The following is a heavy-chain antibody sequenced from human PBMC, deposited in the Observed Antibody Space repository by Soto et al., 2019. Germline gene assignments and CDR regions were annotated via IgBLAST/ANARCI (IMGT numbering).Heavy chain of an antibody. D-gene: IGHD6-19*01. J-gene: IGHJ4*02. Sequence: EVQLLDSGGGLGQPGGSLRLSCAASGFSFSDHAMNWVRQAPGKGLEWVSEISATGGSTFYADFVKGRFTISRDNSKNTLYLHLTSLRDEDTARYYCAKASSAWYDSKSYYFDDWGPGTLVTVSS. CDR2: ISATGGST. V-gene: IGHV3-23*01. CDR1: GFSFSDHA. CDR3: AKASSAWYDSKSYYFDD.